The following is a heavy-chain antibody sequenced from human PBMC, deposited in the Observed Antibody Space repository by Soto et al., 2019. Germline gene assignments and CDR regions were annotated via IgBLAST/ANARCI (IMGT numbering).Heavy chain of an antibody. CDR1: GFTFSDYY. D-gene: IGHD6-6*01. Sequence: QVQLVESGGGLVKPGGSLRLSCAASGFTFSDYYMSWIRQAPGTGLEWVSYISSSRSYTNYADSVKGRFTISRDNAKNSLYLQMNSLRAEDTAVYYCARSQPLAYSSSPLSGGMDVWGQGTTVTVAS. J-gene: IGHJ6*02. V-gene: IGHV3-11*06. CDR3: ARSQPLAYSSSPLSGGMDV. CDR2: ISSSRSYT.